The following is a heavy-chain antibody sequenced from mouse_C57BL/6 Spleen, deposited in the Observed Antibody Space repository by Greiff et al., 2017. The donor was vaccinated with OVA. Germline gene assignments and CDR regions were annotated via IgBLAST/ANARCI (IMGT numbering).Heavy chain of an antibody. Sequence: QVQLKESGPGILQPSQTLSLTCSFSGFSLSTFGMGVGWIRQPSGKGLEWLAHIWWDDDKYYNPALKSRLTISKDTSKNQVFLKIANVDTADTATYYCARMRSDSSVPYYFDYWGQGTTLTVSS. CDR1: GFSLSTFGMG. D-gene: IGHD3-2*02. CDR3: ARMRSDSSVPYYFDY. CDR2: IWWDDDK. J-gene: IGHJ2*01. V-gene: IGHV8-8*01.